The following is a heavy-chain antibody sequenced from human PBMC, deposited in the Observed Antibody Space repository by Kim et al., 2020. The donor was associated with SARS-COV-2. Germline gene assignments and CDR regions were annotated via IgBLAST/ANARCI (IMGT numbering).Heavy chain of an antibody. J-gene: IGHJ4*02. CDR1: GFIFGRYT. CDR3: VREARYSRLSSGDYYDY. Sequence: GSLRLSCEASGFIFGRYTMNWVRQAPGKGLEWVSSLSRNSAYVYYADSLAGRLSISRDNARDTLFLQMDRLRAEDTGVYYCVREARYSRLSSGDYYDYWGKGTLVTVSS. CDR2: LSRNSAYV. V-gene: IGHV3-21*03. D-gene: IGHD6-19*01.